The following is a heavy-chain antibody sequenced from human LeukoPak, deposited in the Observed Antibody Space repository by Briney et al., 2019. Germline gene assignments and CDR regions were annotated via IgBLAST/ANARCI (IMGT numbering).Heavy chain of an antibody. V-gene: IGHV4-38-2*02. J-gene: IGHJ2*01. D-gene: IGHD3-22*01. CDR1: GYSISSGYY. CDR3: ARDHYYDSSGYRYWYFDL. Sequence: PSETLSLTCTVSGYSISSGYYWGWIRQPPGKGLEWIGRIYHSGSTYYNPSLKSRVTISVDTSKNQFSLKLSSVTDADTVVYYCARDHYYDSSGYRYWYFDLWGRGTMVTVSS. CDR2: IYHSGST.